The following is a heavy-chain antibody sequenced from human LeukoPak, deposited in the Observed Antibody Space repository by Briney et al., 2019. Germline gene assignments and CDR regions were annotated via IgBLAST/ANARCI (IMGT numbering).Heavy chain of an antibody. D-gene: IGHD6-13*01. CDR1: GGSISSYY. V-gene: IGHV4-59*01. CDR2: IYYSGST. CDR3: ARIVYSSSWPDYYYYYMDV. J-gene: IGHJ6*03. Sequence: TSETLSLTCTVSGGSISSYYWSWIRQPPGKGLEWIGYIYYSGSTNYNPSLKSRVTISVDTSKNQFSLKLSSVTAADTAVYYCARIVYSSSWPDYYYYYMDVWGKGTTVTVSS.